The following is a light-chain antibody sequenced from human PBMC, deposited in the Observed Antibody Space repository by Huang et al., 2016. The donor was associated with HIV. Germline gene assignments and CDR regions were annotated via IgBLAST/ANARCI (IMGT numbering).Light chain of an antibody. V-gene: IGKV3-11*01. Sequence: EIVLTQSPATLSLSPGERATLSCRASQSVGSFLAWYPQKPGQAPRLLIYDASNRVPGIPARFSGSGSGTDFTLTISSLEPEDFALYYCQQSTNWPPLTFGGGTKVEIK. J-gene: IGKJ4*01. CDR1: QSVGSF. CDR2: DAS. CDR3: QQSTNWPPLT.